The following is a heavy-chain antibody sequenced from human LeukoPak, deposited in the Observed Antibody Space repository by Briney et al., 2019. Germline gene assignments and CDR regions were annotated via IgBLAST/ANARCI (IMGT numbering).Heavy chain of an antibody. D-gene: IGHD6-13*01. CDR1: GFTFSSYA. CDR3: AKAQYSIAAAGTRFDY. CDR2: ISGSGGST. Sequence: PGGSLRLSCAASGFTFSSYAMSWVRQAPGKGLEWVSAISGSGGSTYFADSVKGRFTISRDNSKNTLYLQMNSLRAEDTAVYYCAKAQYSIAAAGTRFDYWGQGTLVTVSS. J-gene: IGHJ4*02. V-gene: IGHV3-23*01.